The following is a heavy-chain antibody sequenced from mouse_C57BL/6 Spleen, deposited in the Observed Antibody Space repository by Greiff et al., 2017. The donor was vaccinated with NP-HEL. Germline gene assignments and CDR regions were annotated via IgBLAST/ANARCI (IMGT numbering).Heavy chain of an antibody. CDR2: ISYDGSN. D-gene: IGHD1-1*01. J-gene: IGHJ1*03. Sequence: EVQLVESGPGLVKPSQSLSLTCSVTGYSITSGYYWNWIRQFPGNKLEWMGYISYDGSNNYNPSLKNRISITRDTSKNQFFLKLNSVTTEDTATYYCARAYYGSSYEGYFDVWGTGTTVTVSS. CDR1: GYSITSGYY. CDR3: ARAYYGSSYEGYFDV. V-gene: IGHV3-6*01.